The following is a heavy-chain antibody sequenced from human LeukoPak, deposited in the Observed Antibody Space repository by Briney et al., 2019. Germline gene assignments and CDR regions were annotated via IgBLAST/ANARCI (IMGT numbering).Heavy chain of an antibody. Sequence: PSETLSLTCTVSGGSISSYYWSWIRQPAGKGLEWIGRIYTSGSTNYNPSLKSRVTMSVDTSKNQFSLKLSSVTAADTAVYYCARESWDEVVTAKLDYWGQGTLVTVSS. V-gene: IGHV4-4*07. CDR2: IYTSGST. J-gene: IGHJ4*02. CDR1: GGSISSYY. D-gene: IGHD2-21*02. CDR3: ARESWDEVVTAKLDY.